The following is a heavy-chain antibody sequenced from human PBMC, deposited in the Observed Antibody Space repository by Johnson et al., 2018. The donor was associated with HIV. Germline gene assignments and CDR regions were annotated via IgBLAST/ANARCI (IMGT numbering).Heavy chain of an antibody. CDR3: AREAGSSFSFYI. V-gene: IGHV3-30-3*01. D-gene: IGHD6-13*01. CDR2: ISYDGSNK. Sequence: QVQLVESGGGLVQPGGSLRLSCAASGFTFSDYYMSWIRQAPGKGLEWVAVISYDGSNKYYADSVKGRFTISRDNSKNTLYLQMNSLRAEDTALYYCAREAGSSFSFYIWGQGTMVTVSS. CDR1: GFTFSDYY. J-gene: IGHJ3*02.